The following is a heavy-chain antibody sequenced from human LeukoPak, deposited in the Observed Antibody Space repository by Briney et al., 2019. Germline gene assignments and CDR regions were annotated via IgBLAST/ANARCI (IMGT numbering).Heavy chain of an antibody. CDR2: ISYDGSNK. CDR1: GFIFSRYG. CDR3: AKGGLVPAPASWDAFDI. V-gene: IGHV3-30*18. D-gene: IGHD2-2*01. Sequence: GGSLRLSCAASGFIFSRYGMHWVRQAPGKGLEWVAVISYDGSNKYYVDSGKGRFTISRDNSKNTLYLQMNSLRAEDTAVYYCAKGGLVPAPASWDAFDIWGQGTMVTVSS. J-gene: IGHJ3*02.